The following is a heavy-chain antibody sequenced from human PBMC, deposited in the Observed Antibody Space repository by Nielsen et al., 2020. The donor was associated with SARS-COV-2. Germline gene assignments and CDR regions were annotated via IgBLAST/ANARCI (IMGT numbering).Heavy chain of an antibody. J-gene: IGHJ3*02. D-gene: IGHD3-3*01. V-gene: IGHV3-21*04. Sequence: VREAPGKGLEWVSSISSSSSYIYYADSVKGRFTISRDNAKNSLYLQMNSLRAEDTAVYYCARVTAYYDFWSGRDAFDIWGQGTMVTVSS. CDR2: ISSSSSYI. CDR3: ARVTAYYDFWSGRDAFDI.